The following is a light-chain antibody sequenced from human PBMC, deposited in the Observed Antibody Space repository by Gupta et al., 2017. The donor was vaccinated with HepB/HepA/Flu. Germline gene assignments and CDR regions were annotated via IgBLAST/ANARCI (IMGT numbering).Light chain of an antibody. CDR2: GAS. V-gene: IGKV1-39*01. CDR3: QQRDSTPSS. J-gene: IGKJ2*04. Sequence: DIQMTQSPSSLSASVGERVTITCRTSQSISNYLNWYQQKPGEAPNLLIYGASSLQSGVPSRFSGSGSGTDFTLTIGRLQPEDFATYYCQQRDSTPSSFGQGTRVDIK. CDR1: QSISNY.